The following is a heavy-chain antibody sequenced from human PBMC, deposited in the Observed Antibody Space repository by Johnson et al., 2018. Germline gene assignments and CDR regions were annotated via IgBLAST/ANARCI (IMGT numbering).Heavy chain of an antibody. V-gene: IGHV3-30*18. Sequence: QVQLVESGGGVVQPGRSLRLSCAASGFTFSTYGMHWVRQAPGKGLEWVAVMSYDGSEKSYADSVKGRFTISRDNSKNTLYLQLNSRRAEDTAVYYCAKGGMVVTNIQYLQHWGQGTLVTVSS. CDR3: AKGGMVVTNIQYLQH. J-gene: IGHJ1*01. D-gene: IGHD4/OR15-4a*01. CDR2: MSYDGSEK. CDR1: GFTFSTYG.